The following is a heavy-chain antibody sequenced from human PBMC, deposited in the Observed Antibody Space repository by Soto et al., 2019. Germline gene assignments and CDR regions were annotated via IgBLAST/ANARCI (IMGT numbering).Heavy chain of an antibody. CDR1: GFTFSSYA. CDR3: ARGPHPYYYDSGDFDY. V-gene: IGHV3-30-3*01. CDR2: ISYDGSNK. Sequence: QVQLVESGGGVVQPGRSLRLSCAASGFTFSSYAMHWVRQAPGKGLEWMAVISYDGSNKYYADSVKGRFTISRDNYKNALYLPMTSPRAEDTAVYYCARGPHPYYYDSGDFDYWGQGTLVTVSS. J-gene: IGHJ4*02. D-gene: IGHD3-22*01.